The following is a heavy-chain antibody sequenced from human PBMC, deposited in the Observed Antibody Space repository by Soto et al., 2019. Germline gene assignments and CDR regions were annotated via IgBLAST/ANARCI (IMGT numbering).Heavy chain of an antibody. CDR1: GGSIGSGGYC. Sequence: TLSLTCAVSGGSIGSGGYCWSWIRQPPGKGLEWIGYIYHSGSTYYNPSLKSRVTISVDRSKNQFSLKLSSVTAADTAVYYCARGRDYVWGSYRSTPDFDYWGQGTLVTVSS. D-gene: IGHD3-16*02. J-gene: IGHJ4*02. CDR2: IYHSGST. V-gene: IGHV4-30-2*01. CDR3: ARGRDYVWGSYRSTPDFDY.